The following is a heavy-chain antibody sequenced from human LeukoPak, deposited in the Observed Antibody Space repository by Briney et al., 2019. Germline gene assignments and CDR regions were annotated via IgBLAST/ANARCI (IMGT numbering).Heavy chain of an antibody. CDR1: GGSISSDY. D-gene: IGHD3-22*01. J-gene: IGHJ4*02. CDR3: ARDRYYYDSSGYLFDY. CDR2: IYTSGST. V-gene: IGHV4-4*07. Sequence: PAETLSLTCTVSGGSISSDYWSWVRQPAGKGLEWVGRIYTSGSTNYNPSLKSGVTMSVDTSKNQFSLKLSSVTAADTAVYYCARDRYYYDSSGYLFDYWGQGTLVTVSS.